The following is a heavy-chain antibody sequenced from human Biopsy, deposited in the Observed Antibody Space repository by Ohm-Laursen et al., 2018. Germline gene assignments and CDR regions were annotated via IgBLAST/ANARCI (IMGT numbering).Heavy chain of an antibody. Sequence: ASVKVSCNVSGYKFTSYGMSWVRQAPGQGFEWMGRISGYNGNTNYAQKFQGRITMTIDAATSTGYMDLRSLKSDDTAVYYCARIAAAGWDDYWGQGTLVIVSS. D-gene: IGHD6-25*01. V-gene: IGHV1-18*01. J-gene: IGHJ4*02. CDR2: ISGYNGNT. CDR1: GYKFTSYG. CDR3: ARIAAAGWDDY.